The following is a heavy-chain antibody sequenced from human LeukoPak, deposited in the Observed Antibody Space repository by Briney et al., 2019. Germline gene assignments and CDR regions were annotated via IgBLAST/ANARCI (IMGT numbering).Heavy chain of an antibody. D-gene: IGHD3-10*01. CDR1: GFTFSSYD. CDR2: IGTTGDT. J-gene: IGHJ4*02. Sequence: GGSLRLSCAASGFTFSSYDMHWVRQVTGKGLEWVSAIGTTGDTYYPGSVKGRFTISRENAKNSLYLQMNSLRAGDMAVYYCARAVALARGINYFDYWGQGTLVTVSS. CDR3: ARAVALARGINYFDY. V-gene: IGHV3-13*01.